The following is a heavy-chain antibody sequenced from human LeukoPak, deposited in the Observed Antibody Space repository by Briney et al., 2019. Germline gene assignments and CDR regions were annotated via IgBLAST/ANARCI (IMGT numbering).Heavy chain of an antibody. D-gene: IGHD6-13*01. V-gene: IGHV1-18*01. CDR3: ARVPSWDDARAFDI. CDR2: ISAYNGNT. Sequence: RASVKVSCKASGYTFTSYGFSWVRQAPGQGLEWMGWISAYNGNTNYAQKFQGRVTMTTDTSTNTAYMELRSLGSDDTAVYYCARVPSWDDARAFDIWGQGTMVTVSS. CDR1: GYTFTSYG. J-gene: IGHJ3*02.